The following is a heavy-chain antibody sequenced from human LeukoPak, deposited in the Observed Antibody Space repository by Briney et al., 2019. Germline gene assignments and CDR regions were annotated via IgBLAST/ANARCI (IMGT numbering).Heavy chain of an antibody. D-gene: IGHD1-26*01. CDR3: ARSGSYHDAFDI. V-gene: IGHV4-59*08. Sequence: SETLSLTCTVSGGSISSYYWSWIRQPPGKGLEWIGYIYYSGSTNYNPSLKSRVTISVDTSKNQFSLKLSSVTVADTAVYYCARSGSYHDAFDIWGQGTMVTVSS. CDR2: IYYSGST. J-gene: IGHJ3*02. CDR1: GGSISSYY.